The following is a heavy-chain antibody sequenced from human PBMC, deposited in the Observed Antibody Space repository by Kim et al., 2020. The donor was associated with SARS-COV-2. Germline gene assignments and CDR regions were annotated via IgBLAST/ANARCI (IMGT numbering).Heavy chain of an antibody. CDR2: SGNT. D-gene: IGHD1-20*01. CDR3: AAITGTVD. Sequence: SGNTNYAQKFQERVTITRDMSTSTAYMELSSLRSEDTAVYYCAAITGTVDWGQGTLVTVSS. V-gene: IGHV1-58*01. J-gene: IGHJ4*02.